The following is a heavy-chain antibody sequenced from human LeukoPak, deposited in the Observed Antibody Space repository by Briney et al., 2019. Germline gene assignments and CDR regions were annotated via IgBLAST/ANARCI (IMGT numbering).Heavy chain of an antibody. Sequence: SETLSLTCTVSGGSISSGGYYWSWIRQHPGKGLEWIGYIYYSGSTYYNPSLKSRVTISVDTSKNQFSLKLSSVTAADTAVYYCARGGLDILTGYYRPRYNWFDPWGQGTLVTVSS. CDR2: IYYSGST. J-gene: IGHJ5*02. CDR1: GGSISSGGYY. CDR3: ARGGLDILTGYYRPRYNWFDP. D-gene: IGHD3-9*01. V-gene: IGHV4-31*03.